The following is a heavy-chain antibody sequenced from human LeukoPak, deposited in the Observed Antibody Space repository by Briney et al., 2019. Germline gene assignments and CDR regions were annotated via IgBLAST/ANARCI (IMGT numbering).Heavy chain of an antibody. CDR1: GFTFSTYP. J-gene: IGHJ3*02. V-gene: IGHV3-66*01. CDR2: IYRDGTI. D-gene: IGHD3-22*01. CDR3: AREWEYHYNRRRGAFDI. Sequence: GGSLRLSCIASGFTFSTYPMHWVRQAPGKGLEWIAVIYRDGTIYYADSVRDRFTISRDNSKNTLYLQMNSLGAEDTAVYYCAREWEYHYNRRRGAFDIWGRGTMVTVSS.